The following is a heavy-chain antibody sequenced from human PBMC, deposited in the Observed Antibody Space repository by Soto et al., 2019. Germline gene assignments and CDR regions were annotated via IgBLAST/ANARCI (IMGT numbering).Heavy chain of an antibody. V-gene: IGHV1-18*01. CDR3: ARDGLLYCSSTSCYYRY. CDR1: GYTFTSYG. Sequence: ASVKVSCKASGYTFTSYGISWMRQAPGQGLEWMGWISAYNGNTNYAQKLQGRVTMTTDTSTSTAYMELRSLRSDDTAVYYCARDGLLYCSSTSCYYRYWGQGTLVTVSS. D-gene: IGHD2-2*01. J-gene: IGHJ4*02. CDR2: ISAYNGNT.